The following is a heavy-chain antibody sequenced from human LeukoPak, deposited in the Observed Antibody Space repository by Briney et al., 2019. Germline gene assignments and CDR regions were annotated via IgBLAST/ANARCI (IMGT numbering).Heavy chain of an antibody. J-gene: IGHJ4*02. CDR3: AREPPPTYYDYVWGSYRFDY. V-gene: IGHV1-46*01. D-gene: IGHD3-16*02. CDR1: GYTFTSYY. Sequence: ASVKVSCKASGYTFTSYYMHWVRQAPGQGLEWMGIINPSGGSTSYAQKFQGRVTMTRDTSTSTVYMELSSLRSEDTAVYYCAREPPPTYYDYVWGSYRFDYWGQGTLVTVSS. CDR2: INPSGGST.